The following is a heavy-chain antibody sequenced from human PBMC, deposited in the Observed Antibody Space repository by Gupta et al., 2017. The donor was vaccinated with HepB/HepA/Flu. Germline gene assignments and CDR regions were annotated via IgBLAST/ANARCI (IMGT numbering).Heavy chain of an antibody. Sequence: QLPLQESRPGLGKPSETLSRTCTVSGCSISSSGSYWGWVRQAPGKGLEWIGSIYYSGSTYYNPSLKSRVTISVDTSKNQFSLKLNSVTAADTAVYYCASLYGYCSTTSCYGWFDPWGQGTLVTVSS. J-gene: IGHJ5*02. CDR3: ASLYGYCSTTSCYGWFDP. D-gene: IGHD2-2*03. CDR1: GCSISSSGSY. CDR2: IYYSGST. V-gene: IGHV4-39*01.